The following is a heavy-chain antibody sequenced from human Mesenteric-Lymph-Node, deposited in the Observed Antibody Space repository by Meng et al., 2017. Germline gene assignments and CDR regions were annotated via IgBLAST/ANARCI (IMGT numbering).Heavy chain of an antibody. V-gene: IGHV3-30*02. CDR2: IWYDGTNK. J-gene: IGHJ3*02. D-gene: IGHD3-3*01. CDR1: GFTFSSYG. CDR3: ARLPTIFGVVTLPNDAFDI. Sequence: GESLKISCAASGFTFSSYGMHWVRQAPGRGLEWVSLIWYDGTNKYYADSVKGRFTISRDNSKNTLYLQMNSLRAEDTAVYYCARLPTIFGVVTLPNDAFDIWGQGTMVTVSS.